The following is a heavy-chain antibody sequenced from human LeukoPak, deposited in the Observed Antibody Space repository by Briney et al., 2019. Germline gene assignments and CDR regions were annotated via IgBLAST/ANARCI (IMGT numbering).Heavy chain of an antibody. V-gene: IGHV3-72*01. Sequence: PGGSLRLSCAASGFTFSDQYMDCVRQAPGKGLEWVGRTGNKANSHITEYAASVEGRFTISRDDSKNSLYLQMNSLKTEDTAVYYCARGYSGRSAYAFDVWGQGTMVTVSS. J-gene: IGHJ3*01. CDR1: GFTFSDQY. D-gene: IGHD1-26*01. CDR3: ARGYSGRSAYAFDV. CDR2: TGNKANSHIT.